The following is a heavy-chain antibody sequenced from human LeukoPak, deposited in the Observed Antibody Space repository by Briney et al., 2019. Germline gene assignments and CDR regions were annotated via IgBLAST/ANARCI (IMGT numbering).Heavy chain of an antibody. Sequence: GGSLRLSCAASGFTFSDYYMSWVRQAPGKGLEWVSYISSSGSTIYYADSVKGRFTISRDNAKNSLYLQMNSLGAEDTAVYYCARPPTGDAFDIWGQGAMVTVSS. J-gene: IGHJ3*02. CDR1: GFTFSDYY. CDR2: ISSSGSTI. V-gene: IGHV3-11*01. D-gene: IGHD4-17*01. CDR3: ARPPTGDAFDI.